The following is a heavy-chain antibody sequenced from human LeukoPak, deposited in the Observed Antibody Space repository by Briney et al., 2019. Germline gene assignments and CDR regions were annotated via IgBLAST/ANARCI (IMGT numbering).Heavy chain of an antibody. CDR1: GFTFSNAW. V-gene: IGHV3-15*07. Sequence: GGSLRLSCAASGFTFSNAWMNWVRQAPGKGLEWVGRIKSKTDGGTTDCAAPVKGRFTISRDDSKNTLYLQMNSLRAEDTAVYYCARDRGYWFDPWGQGTLVTVSS. D-gene: IGHD5-24*01. J-gene: IGHJ5*02. CDR2: IKSKTDGGTT. CDR3: ARDRGYWFDP.